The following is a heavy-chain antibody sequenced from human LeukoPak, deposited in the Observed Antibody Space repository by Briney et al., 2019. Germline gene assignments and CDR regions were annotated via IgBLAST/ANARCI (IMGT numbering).Heavy chain of an antibody. CDR1: GYTFTSYD. V-gene: IGHV1-46*01. CDR2: INPSGGST. CDR3: ARDFAEPEPTLLWFGESRNWFDP. J-gene: IGHJ5*02. Sequence: ASVKVSCKASGYTFTSYDINWVRQAPGQGLEWMGIINPSGGSTSYAQKFQGRVTMTRDTSTSTVYMELSSLRSEDTAVYYCARDFAEPEPTLLWFGESRNWFDPWGQGTLVTVSS. D-gene: IGHD3-10*01.